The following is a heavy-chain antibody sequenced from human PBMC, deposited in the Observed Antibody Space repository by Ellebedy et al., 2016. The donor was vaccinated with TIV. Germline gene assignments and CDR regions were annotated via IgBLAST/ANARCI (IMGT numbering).Heavy chain of an antibody. CDR3: ARENYVDNSYYFDY. CDR2: ITGNGAAT. Sequence: GESLKISCAASGFIFSDYHMSWVRRAPGKGLEYVSGITGNGAATGYADSVKGRLTISRDNARNSLYLQLNSLRPEDTALYFCARENYVDNSYYFDYWGPGTLVTVAS. CDR1: GFIFSDYH. V-gene: IGHV3-20*04. D-gene: IGHD4-17*01. J-gene: IGHJ4*02.